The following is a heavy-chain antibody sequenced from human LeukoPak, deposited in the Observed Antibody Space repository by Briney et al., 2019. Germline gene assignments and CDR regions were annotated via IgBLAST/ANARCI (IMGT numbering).Heavy chain of an antibody. V-gene: IGHV3-13*01. D-gene: IGHD3-22*01. CDR2: IGTAGDT. J-gene: IGHJ4*02. Sequence: GGSLRLSCAASGFTFSSYDVHWVRQATGKGLEWVSAIGTAGDTYYPGSVKGRFTISRENAKNSLYLQMNSLRAGDTAVYYCARVVYSSGYYSDYWGQGTLVTVSS. CDR3: ARVVYSSGYYSDY. CDR1: GFTFSSYD.